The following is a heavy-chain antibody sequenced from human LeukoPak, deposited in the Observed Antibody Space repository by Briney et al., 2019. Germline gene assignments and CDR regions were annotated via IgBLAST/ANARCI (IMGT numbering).Heavy chain of an antibody. CDR1: RFTSTIYG. CDR3: ASDRIYCSSTSCYDY. Sequence: PRRSLRLSCAPPRFTSTIYGMHSVPEAPGKGRECVAVIWYDGSNKYYADAVKGRFTISRDNSKNTLYLQMNSLRAEGTAVYYCASDRIYCSSTSCYDYWGQGTLVTVSS. D-gene: IGHD2-2*01. V-gene: IGHV3-33*01. CDR2: IWYDGSNK. J-gene: IGHJ4*02.